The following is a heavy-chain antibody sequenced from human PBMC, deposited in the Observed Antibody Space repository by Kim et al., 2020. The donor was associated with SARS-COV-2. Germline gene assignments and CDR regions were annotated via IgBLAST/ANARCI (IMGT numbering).Heavy chain of an antibody. CDR1: GFTFSSYG. CDR2: ISYDGSNK. Sequence: GGSLRLSCAASGFTFSSYGMHWVRQAPGKGLEWVAVISYDGSNKYYADSVKGRFTISRDNSKNTLYLQMNSLRAEDTAVYYCAKESRYCSSTSCARGYYYYYYGMDVWGQGTTVTVSS. D-gene: IGHD2-2*01. V-gene: IGHV3-30*18. CDR3: AKESRYCSSTSCARGYYYYYYGMDV. J-gene: IGHJ6*02.